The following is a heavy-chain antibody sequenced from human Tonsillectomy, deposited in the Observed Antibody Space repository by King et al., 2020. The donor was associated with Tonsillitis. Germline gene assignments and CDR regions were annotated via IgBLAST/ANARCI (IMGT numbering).Heavy chain of an antibody. CDR1: GYSFTSYW. J-gene: IGHJ4*02. CDR2: IYPGDSDT. D-gene: IGHD6-19*01. V-gene: IGHV5-51*01. Sequence: VQLVESGAEVKKPGESLKISCTGSGYSFTSYWIGWVRQMPGKGLEWMGIIYPGDSDTRYSPSFQGQVTISADKSISTAYLQWSSLKASDTAMYYCARRAEQWLVGLYYFDYWGQGTLVTVSS. CDR3: ARRAEQWLVGLYYFDY.